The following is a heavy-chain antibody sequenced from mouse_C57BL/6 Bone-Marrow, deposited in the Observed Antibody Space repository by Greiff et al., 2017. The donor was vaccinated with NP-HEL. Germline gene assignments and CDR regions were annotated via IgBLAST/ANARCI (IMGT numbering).Heavy chain of an antibody. CDR3: ARSYGNYLDY. V-gene: IGHV1-81*01. J-gene: IGHJ4*01. Sequence: VQVVESGAELARPGASVKLSCKASGYTFTSYGISWVKQRTGQGLEWIGEIYPRSGNTYYNEKFKGKATLTADKSSSTAYMELRSLTSEDSAVYFCARSYGNYLDYWGQGTSVTVSS. D-gene: IGHD2-1*01. CDR1: GYTFTSYG. CDR2: IYPRSGNT.